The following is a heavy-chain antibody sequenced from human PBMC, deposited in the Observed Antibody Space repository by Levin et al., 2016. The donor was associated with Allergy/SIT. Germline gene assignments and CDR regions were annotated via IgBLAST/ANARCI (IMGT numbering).Heavy chain of an antibody. CDR1: GFTFSSYW. Sequence: GGSLRLSCAASGFTFSSYWMHWVRQAPGKGLVWVSRINSDGSSTSYADSVEGRFTISRDNSNNTVYLQMNSLRAEDTAVYYCAKDLGTQWLVHYYFDYWGQGTLVTVSS. D-gene: IGHD6-19*01. CDR3: AKDLGTQWLVHYYFDY. V-gene: IGHV3-74*01. CDR2: INSDGSST. J-gene: IGHJ4*02.